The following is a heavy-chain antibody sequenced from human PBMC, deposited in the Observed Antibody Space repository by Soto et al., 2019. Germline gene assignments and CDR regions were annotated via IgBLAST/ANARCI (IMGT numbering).Heavy chain of an antibody. CDR2: ISVYNDNT. V-gene: IGHV1-18*01. J-gene: IGHJ4*02. Sequence: QVQLVQSGAEVKEPGASVKVSCKASGYTFTNYGVSWVRQAPGQGLEWMGWISVYNDNTNYEQKLQGRANITTDTATSTAYMELRSLRSDDTAVYYCARDRDHWSYYRFWGQGTLVTVSS. CDR1: GYTFTNYG. D-gene: IGHD3-10*01. CDR3: ARDRDHWSYYRF.